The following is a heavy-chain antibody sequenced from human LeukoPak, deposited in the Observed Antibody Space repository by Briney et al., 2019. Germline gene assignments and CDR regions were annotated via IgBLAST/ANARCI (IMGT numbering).Heavy chain of an antibody. CDR1: GFPFSDHD. Sequence: PGGSLRISCDGSGFPFSDHDMDWARQAPGKRLEWVGRTGKKVNSYTTEYAASVKGRFTISRDDSQNSVYLQMNNLKTEDTAVYYCSRVTTVVTPDWDYQYYMDVWGKGTTVTVSS. D-gene: IGHD4-23*01. CDR2: TGKKVNSYTT. V-gene: IGHV3-72*01. J-gene: IGHJ6*03. CDR3: SRVTTVVTPDWDYQYYMDV.